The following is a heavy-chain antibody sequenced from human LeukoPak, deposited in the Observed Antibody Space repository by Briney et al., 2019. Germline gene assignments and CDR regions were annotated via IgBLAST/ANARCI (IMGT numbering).Heavy chain of an antibody. V-gene: IGHV1-18*01. CDR2: ISAYNGNT. Sequence: ASVKVSCKASGYTFTSYGISWVRQAPGQGLEWMGWISAYNGNTNYAQKLQGRVTMTTDTSTSTAYMELRSLRSDDTAVYYCARDLPPYSSSSRNWFDPWGQGTLVTVSS. CDR1: GYTFTSYG. D-gene: IGHD6-6*01. CDR3: ARDLPPYSSSSRNWFDP. J-gene: IGHJ5*02.